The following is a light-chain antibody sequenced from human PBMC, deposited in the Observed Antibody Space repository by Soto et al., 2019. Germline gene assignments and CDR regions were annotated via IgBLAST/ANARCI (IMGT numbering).Light chain of an antibody. CDR1: QSVTSAS. CDR2: DAS. Sequence: EIVLTQSPDTLSLSPGERATLSCRASQSVTSASIAWYRQKPGQAPSLLIYDASTRPTGIPDRFSGSGSGTDFTLTINRLEPEDFAVYHCQQYGSSPWTFGQGTKVDIK. V-gene: IGKV3-20*01. J-gene: IGKJ1*01. CDR3: QQYGSSPWT.